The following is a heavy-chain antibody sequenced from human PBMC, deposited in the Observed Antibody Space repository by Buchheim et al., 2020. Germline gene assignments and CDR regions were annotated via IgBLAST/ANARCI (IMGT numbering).Heavy chain of an antibody. D-gene: IGHD2-15*01. J-gene: IGHJ4*02. CDR2: IKQDGSEK. CDR1: GFTFSSYW. Sequence: EVQLVESGGGLVQPGGSLRLSCAASGFTFSSYWMSWVRQAPGKGLEWVANIKQDGSEKYYVDSVKGRFTISRDNSKNTLYLQMNSLRAEDTAVYYCAKDVNRYCSGGRCESDYWGQGTL. V-gene: IGHV3-7*01. CDR3: AKDVNRYCSGGRCESDY.